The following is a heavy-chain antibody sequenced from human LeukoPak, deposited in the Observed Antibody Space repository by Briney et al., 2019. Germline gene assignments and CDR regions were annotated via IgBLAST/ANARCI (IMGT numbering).Heavy chain of an antibody. J-gene: IGHJ4*02. V-gene: IGHV3-74*01. CDR3: ARGNDYWSGYIDY. CDR1: GFAFSSHW. Sequence: GGSLRLSCAASGFAFSSHWMHWVRQAPGKGLVWVSHVKNDGSSTNYADSVRGRFTISRDNAKNTLYLQMNSLRAEDTAVYYCARGNDYWSGYIDYWGQGTLVTVSS. D-gene: IGHD3-3*01. CDR2: VKNDGSST.